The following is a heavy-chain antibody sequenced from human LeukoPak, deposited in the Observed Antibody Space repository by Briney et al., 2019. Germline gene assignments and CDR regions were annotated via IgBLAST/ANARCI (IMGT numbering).Heavy chain of an antibody. CDR2: ISGSGGST. Sequence: ETLSLTCAVHGGSFSGYYWSWVRQAPGKGLEWVSAISGSGGSTYYADSVKGRFTISRDNSKNTLYLQMNSLRAEDTAVYYCAKDGAPGSGWYSPHYYYYYYMDVWGKGTTVTVSS. J-gene: IGHJ6*03. D-gene: IGHD6-19*01. V-gene: IGHV3-23*01. CDR3: AKDGAPGSGWYSPHYYYYYYMDV. CDR1: GGSFSGYY.